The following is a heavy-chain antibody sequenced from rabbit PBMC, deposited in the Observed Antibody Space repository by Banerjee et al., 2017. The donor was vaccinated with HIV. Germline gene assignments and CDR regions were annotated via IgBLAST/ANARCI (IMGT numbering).Heavy chain of an antibody. V-gene: IGHV1S40*01. CDR3: ARIGGTYINGWDL. D-gene: IGHD1-1*01. CDR2: INTGSGST. Sequence: QSLEEFGGDLVKPGASLTLTCTASGIDFSGYYYMCWVRQAPGKGLEWIGCINTGSGSTYYASWAKGRFTISKTSSTTVTLQMTSLTAADTATYFCARIGGTYINGWDLWGPGTLVTVS. CDR1: GIDFSGYYY. J-gene: IGHJ4*01.